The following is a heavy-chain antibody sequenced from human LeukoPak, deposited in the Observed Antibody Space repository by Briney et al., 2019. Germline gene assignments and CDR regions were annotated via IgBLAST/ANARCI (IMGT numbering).Heavy chain of an antibody. Sequence: ASVKVSCKASGYTFTSYDINWVRQATGQGLEWMGWMNPNSGNTGYAQKFQGRVTITRNTSISTAYMELSSLRSEDTAVYYCAIISDIVAPFDYWGQGTLVTVSS. CDR2: MNPNSGNT. J-gene: IGHJ4*02. V-gene: IGHV1-8*03. CDR3: AIISDIVAPFDY. CDR1: GYTFTSYD. D-gene: IGHD5-12*01.